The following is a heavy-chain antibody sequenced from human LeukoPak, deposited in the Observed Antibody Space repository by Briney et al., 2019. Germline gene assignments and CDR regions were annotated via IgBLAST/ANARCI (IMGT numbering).Heavy chain of an antibody. V-gene: IGHV3-15*01. J-gene: IGHJ4*02. CDR3: TTLYGSGSYYNR. Sequence: GGSLRLSCAASGFTFSNAWMSWVRQAPGKGLEWVGRIKSKTDGGTTDYAAPVKGRFTISRDDSKNTLYLQMNSLKTEDTAMYYCTTLYGSGSYYNRWGQGTLVTVSS. CDR2: IKSKTDGGTT. CDR1: GFTFSNAW. D-gene: IGHD3-10*01.